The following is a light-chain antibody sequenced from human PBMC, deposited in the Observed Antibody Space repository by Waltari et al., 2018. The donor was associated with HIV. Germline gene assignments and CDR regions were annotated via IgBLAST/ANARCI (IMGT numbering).Light chain of an antibody. J-gene: IGLJ3*02. CDR3: AAWDDSLNGWV. CDR2: SNN. V-gene: IGLV1-44*01. CDR1: SSNIGSNT. Sequence: QSVLTQPPSASGTPGQRVTISCSGSSSNIGSNTVNWYQQLPGTAPKLLIYSNNRRPSGVPDRFSGSKSGTSASRAISGLQSEDEADYYCAAWDDSLNGWVFGGGTKLTVL.